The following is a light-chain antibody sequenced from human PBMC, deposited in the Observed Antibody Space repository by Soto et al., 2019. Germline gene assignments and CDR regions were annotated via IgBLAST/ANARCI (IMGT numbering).Light chain of an antibody. CDR1: SSDVGGYNF. Sequence: QSALTQPPSASGSPGQSVTISCTGSSSDVGGYNFVSWYQQHPGKAPKLMVFEVSNRPSGVPDRFSGSKSGNTASLTVSGLQAEDEADYYCSSFGGSNNYVVFGGGTKVTVL. CDR3: SSFGGSNNYVV. V-gene: IGLV2-8*01. CDR2: EVS. J-gene: IGLJ2*01.